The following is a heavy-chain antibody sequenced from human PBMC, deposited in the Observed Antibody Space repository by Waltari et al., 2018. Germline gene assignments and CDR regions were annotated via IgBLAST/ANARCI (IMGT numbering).Heavy chain of an antibody. V-gene: IGHV4-39*01. D-gene: IGHD5-12*01. CDR3: ASKRGYSGYASFISDY. Sequence: QLQLQESGPGLVKPSETLSLTCTVSGGSITSNNHYWGWIRQPPGKGPEWIGSIYYSGGPYYNPSLQSRVTISIDTSKNQFSLKLTSVTAADTAVYFCASKRGYSGYASFISDYWGQGTLVTVSS. CDR2: IYYSGGP. CDR1: GGSITSNNHY. J-gene: IGHJ4*02.